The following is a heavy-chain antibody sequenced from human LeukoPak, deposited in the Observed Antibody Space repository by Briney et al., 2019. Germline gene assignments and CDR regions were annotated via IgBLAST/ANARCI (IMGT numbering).Heavy chain of an antibody. Sequence: GGSLRLSCAASGFTFSDYYMSWIRQAPGKGLEWVSYISSSGSTIYYADSVKGRFTISRDNAKNSLYLQMNSLRAEDTAVYYCARLATVDETTHDAFDIWGQGTMVTVSS. D-gene: IGHD4-23*01. CDR3: ARLATVDETTHDAFDI. CDR1: GFTFSDYY. CDR2: ISSSGSTI. V-gene: IGHV3-11*01. J-gene: IGHJ3*02.